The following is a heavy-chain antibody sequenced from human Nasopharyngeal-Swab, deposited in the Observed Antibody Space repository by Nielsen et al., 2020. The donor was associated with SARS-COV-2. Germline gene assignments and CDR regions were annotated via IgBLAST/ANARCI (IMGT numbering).Heavy chain of an antibody. Sequence: VRQMPGKGLEWIGEINHSGSTNYNPSLKSRVTISVDTSKNQFSLKLSSVTAADTAVYYCARGAHSSSSGVGNWFDPWGQGTLVTVS. V-gene: IGHV4-34*01. D-gene: IGHD6-6*01. J-gene: IGHJ5*02. CDR3: ARGAHSSSSGVGNWFDP. CDR2: INHSGST.